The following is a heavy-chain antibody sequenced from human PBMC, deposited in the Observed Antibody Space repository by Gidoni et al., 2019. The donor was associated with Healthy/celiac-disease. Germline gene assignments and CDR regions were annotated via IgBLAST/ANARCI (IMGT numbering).Heavy chain of an antibody. CDR2: IYYSGST. Sequence: QVQLQESGPGLVKPSETLSLTCTVSGGSISSYYWSWIRQPPGKGLEWIGYIYYSGSTNYNPSRKSRVTIAVDTSKNQFSLKLSSVTAADTAVYYCARDSGYSYGGYYYYYGMDVWGQGTTVTVSS. V-gene: IGHV4-59*01. CDR3: ARDSGYSYGGYYYYYGMDV. CDR1: GGSISSYY. D-gene: IGHD5-18*01. J-gene: IGHJ6*02.